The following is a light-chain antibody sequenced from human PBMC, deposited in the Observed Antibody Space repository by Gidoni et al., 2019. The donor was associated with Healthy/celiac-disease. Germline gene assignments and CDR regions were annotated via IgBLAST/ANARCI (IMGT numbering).Light chain of an antibody. J-gene: IGKJ3*01. Sequence: IVLTQSPGTLSLSPGERATLSCRASQSVSSSYLAWYQQKPGQAPRLLIYGASSRATGIPDRFSGSGYGXDFTLTISRLEPEDFAVXXXQQXXXSPXXTFXXXTKVDIK. V-gene: IGKV3-20*01. CDR3: QQXXXSPXXT. CDR1: QSVSSSY. CDR2: GAS.